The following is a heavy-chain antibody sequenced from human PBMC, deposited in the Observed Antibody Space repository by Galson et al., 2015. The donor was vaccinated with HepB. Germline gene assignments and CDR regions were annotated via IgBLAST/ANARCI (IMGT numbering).Heavy chain of an antibody. V-gene: IGHV3-30*02. J-gene: IGHJ6*02. CDR3: AKDLAAGRLLWFGKNYGMDV. Sequence: SLRLSCAASGFTFSSYGMHWVRQAPGKGLEWVAFIRYDGNNKYYADSVKGRFTISRDNSKKTLYLQMNSLRAEDTAVYYCAKDLAAGRLLWFGKNYGMDVGGQGTTVTVSS. CDR1: GFTFSSYG. D-gene: IGHD3-10*01. CDR2: IRYDGNNK.